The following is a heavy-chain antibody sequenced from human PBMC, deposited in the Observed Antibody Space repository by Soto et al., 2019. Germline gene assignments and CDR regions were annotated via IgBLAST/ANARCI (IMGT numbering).Heavy chain of an antibody. CDR2: ISGGGGST. J-gene: IGHJ4*02. Sequence: EVQVLESGGGLAQPGGSLRLSCAASGFTFSSYAMSWVRQAPGKALEWVSSISGGGGSTYYADSVKGAFTISRDNSKNTLYVQMEGLRAEDTAVYYCAKALAVAGFDSWGQGTLVTVSS. CDR1: GFTFSSYA. V-gene: IGHV3-23*01. D-gene: IGHD6-19*01. CDR3: AKALAVAGFDS.